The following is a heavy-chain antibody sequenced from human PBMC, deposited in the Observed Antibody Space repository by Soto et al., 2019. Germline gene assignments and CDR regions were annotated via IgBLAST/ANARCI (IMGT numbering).Heavy chain of an antibody. CDR1: GFAFSNYW. J-gene: IGHJ4*02. D-gene: IGHD6-6*01. CDR3: ARGGVSARTFDY. Sequence: GESLKISCKTSGFAFSNYWVGWVRQMPGKDFEWMGITYPGDSATRYRPSFQGQVNISADKSISSAYLQWSSLKASDTAMYYCARGGVSARTFDYWGQGTPVTVSS. V-gene: IGHV5-51*03. CDR2: TYPGDSAT.